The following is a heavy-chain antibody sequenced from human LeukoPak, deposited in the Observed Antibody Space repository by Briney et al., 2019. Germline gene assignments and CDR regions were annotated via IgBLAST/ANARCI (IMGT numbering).Heavy chain of an antibody. CDR1: GGSISSYY. V-gene: IGHV4-59*01. D-gene: IGHD1-1*01. J-gene: IGHJ5*02. Sequence: SETLSLTCTVSGGSISSYYWSWIRQPPGKGLEWIGYIYYSGSTNSNPSLKSRVTISVDTSKNQFSLKLSSVTAADTAVYYCAGCCQYNWNDDREGWFDPWGQGTLVTVSS. CDR2: IYYSGST. CDR3: AGCCQYNWNDDREGWFDP.